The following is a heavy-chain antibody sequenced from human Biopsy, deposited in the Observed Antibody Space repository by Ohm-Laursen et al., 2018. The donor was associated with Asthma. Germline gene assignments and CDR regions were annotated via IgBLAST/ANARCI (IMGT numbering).Heavy chain of an antibody. D-gene: IGHD1-14*01. Sequence: SLRLSCAASGFTFSHHNMNWVRPVPGKGLEWVSSITDTSRYIKYADSVKARFTISRDNAKNSLYLQMNSLRAEDTAVYYCARDGPELPTELDYWGPGTLVTVSS. CDR1: GFTFSHHN. CDR2: ITDTSRYI. CDR3: ARDGPELPTELDY. V-gene: IGHV3-21*01. J-gene: IGHJ4*02.